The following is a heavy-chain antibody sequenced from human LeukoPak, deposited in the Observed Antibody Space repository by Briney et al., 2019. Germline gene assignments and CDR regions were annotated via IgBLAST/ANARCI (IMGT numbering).Heavy chain of an antibody. Sequence: SETLSLTCTVSGGSISSSSYYWGWIRQPPGKGLEWIGSIYYSGSTYYNPSLKSRVTISVDTSKNQFSLKLSSVTAADTAVYYCAIIAAAGRYYYYYMDVWGKGTTVTVSS. V-gene: IGHV4-39*07. CDR1: GGSISSSSYY. CDR3: AIIAAAGRYYYYYMDV. J-gene: IGHJ6*03. CDR2: IYYSGST. D-gene: IGHD6-13*01.